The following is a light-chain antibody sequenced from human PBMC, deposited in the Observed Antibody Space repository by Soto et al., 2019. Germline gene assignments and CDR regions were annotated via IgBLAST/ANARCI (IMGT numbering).Light chain of an antibody. CDR3: LLSYSGAGGV. V-gene: IGLV7-46*01. CDR1: TGAVTSGHY. CDR2: DTS. Sequence: QAVVTQEPSLTVSPGGTVTLTCGSSTGAVTSGHYPYWFQQKPGQAPRTLIYDTSNKHSWTPARFSGSLLGGKAALTLSGAQLEDEAEYYCLLSYSGAGGVFGGGTKVTV. J-gene: IGLJ2*01.